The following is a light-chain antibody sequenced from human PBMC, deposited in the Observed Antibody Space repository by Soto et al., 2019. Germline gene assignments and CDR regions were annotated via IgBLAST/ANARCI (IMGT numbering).Light chain of an antibody. CDR2: KAS. J-gene: IGKJ1*01. V-gene: IGKV1-5*03. CDR1: QSISSW. CDR3: QQYNENWP. Sequence: DIQMTQSPSTLSASVGDRVTITCRASQSISSWLAWYQQKPGTAPKLLIYKASTLQSGVPSRLRGSGSGKESPLPISSLQPDDSETYYAQQYNENWPFGKGTRVDIK.